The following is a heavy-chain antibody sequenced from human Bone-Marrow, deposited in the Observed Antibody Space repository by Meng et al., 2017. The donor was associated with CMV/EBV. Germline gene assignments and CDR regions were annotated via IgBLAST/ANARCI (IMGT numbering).Heavy chain of an antibody. J-gene: IGHJ3*02. V-gene: IGHV1-69*10. D-gene: IGHD4-23*01. CDR3: ASSEHDYGGNSVNFGAFDI. CDR2: IIPILGMA. CDR1: GYTFTSYG. Sequence: SVKVSCKASGYTFTSYGISWVRQAPGQGLEWMGGIIPILGMANYAQKFQGRVTITADKSTSTAYMELSSLRSEDTAVYYCASSEHDYGGNSVNFGAFDIWGQGTMVTVSS.